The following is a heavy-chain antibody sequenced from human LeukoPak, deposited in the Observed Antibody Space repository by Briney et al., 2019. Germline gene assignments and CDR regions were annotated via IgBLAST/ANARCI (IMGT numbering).Heavy chain of an antibody. CDR1: GYTFTSYA. V-gene: IGHV7-4-1*02. Sequence: ASVKVSCKASGYTFTSYAMNWVRQAPGQGLEWMGWIKTNTGNPTYAQGFTGRFVFSLDTSVSTAYLQISSLKAEDTAVYYCAVTWYSSGPGYYYYYYMDVWGKGTTVTVSS. J-gene: IGHJ6*03. D-gene: IGHD6-19*01. CDR2: IKTNTGNP. CDR3: AVTWYSSGPGYYYYYYMDV.